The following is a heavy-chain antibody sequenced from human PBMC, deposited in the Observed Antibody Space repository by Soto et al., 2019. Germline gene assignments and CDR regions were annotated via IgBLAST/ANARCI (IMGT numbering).Heavy chain of an antibody. CDR3: AIDAIAARNYYYYGMDV. J-gene: IGHJ6*02. V-gene: IGHV4-59*01. CDR1: GGSISSYY. Sequence: QVQLQESGPGLVKPSETLSLTCTVSGGSISSYYWSWIRQPPGKGLEWIGYIYYSGSTNYNPSLKSRVTISVDTSKNQLSLKLSSVTAADTAVYYCAIDAIAARNYYYYGMDVWGQGTTVTVSS. CDR2: IYYSGST. D-gene: IGHD6-6*01.